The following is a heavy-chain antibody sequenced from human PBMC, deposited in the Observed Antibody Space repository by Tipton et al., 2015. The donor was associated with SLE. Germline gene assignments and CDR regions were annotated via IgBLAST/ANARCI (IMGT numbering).Heavy chain of an antibody. V-gene: IGHV3-23*03. Sequence: GSLRLSCAASGFGFGTFVMTWVRQAPGKGLEWVSSIYSGGGGPNYADSAKGRFTISRDNSQNRLFLQMNSLRVEDTAVYYCARDIGGTVFYFYYGMDVWGQGTTVTVSS. CDR1: GFGFGTFV. D-gene: IGHD1-26*01. J-gene: IGHJ6*02. CDR3: ARDIGGTVFYFYYGMDV. CDR2: IYSGGGGP.